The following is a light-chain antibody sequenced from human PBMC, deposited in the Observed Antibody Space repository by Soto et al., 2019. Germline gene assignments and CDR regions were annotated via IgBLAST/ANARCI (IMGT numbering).Light chain of an antibody. CDR1: SSNIGSNS. CDR2: SNN. Sequence: QSVLTQPPSASGTPGQRVTISCSGGSSNIGSNSVSWYQQLPGTAPKLLIYSNNQRPSGVPDRFSGSKSGTSASLAISGLQSEDEADYYCAAWDDSLNGVVFGGGTKVTVL. CDR3: AAWDDSLNGVV. J-gene: IGLJ2*01. V-gene: IGLV1-44*01.